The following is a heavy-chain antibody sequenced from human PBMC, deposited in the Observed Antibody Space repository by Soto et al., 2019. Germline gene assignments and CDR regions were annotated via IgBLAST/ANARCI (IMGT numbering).Heavy chain of an antibody. V-gene: IGHV3-7*01. Sequence: DVQLVESGGGLVQPGGSLRLSCEDSGLPKYWMTWVRQAPGKGLEWVANIKQDGSEKEYVDAVKGRFTISRDNAKKSLYLQMNSLTVEDTAVYYCARGGGWLIEDWRQGILVTVSS. CDR1: GLPKYW. CDR3: ARGGGWLIED. CDR2: IKQDGSEK. D-gene: IGHD3-16*01. J-gene: IGHJ4*02.